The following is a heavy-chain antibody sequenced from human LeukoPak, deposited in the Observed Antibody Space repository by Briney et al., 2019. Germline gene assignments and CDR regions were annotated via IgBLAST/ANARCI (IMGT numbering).Heavy chain of an antibody. V-gene: IGHV4-34*01. Sequence: SETLSLTCSVYIGSFSGYYWSWIRQPPGKGLEWIGEINHSGSTNYNPSLKSRVTISVDTSKNQFSLKLSSVTAADTAVYYCARVGKRFSYGQGGYFDYWGQGTLVTVSS. CDR2: INHSGST. CDR3: ARVGKRFSYGQGGYFDY. J-gene: IGHJ4*02. D-gene: IGHD5-18*01. CDR1: IGSFSGYY.